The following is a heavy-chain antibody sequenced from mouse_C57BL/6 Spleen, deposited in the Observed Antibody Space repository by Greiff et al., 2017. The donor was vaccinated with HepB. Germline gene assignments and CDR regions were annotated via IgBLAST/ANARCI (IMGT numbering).Heavy chain of an antibody. CDR1: GYSITSGYD. D-gene: IGHD2-3*01. Sequence: EVQVVESGPGMVKPSQSLSLTCTVTGYSITSGYDWHWIRHFPGNKLEWMGYISYSGSTNYNPSLKSRISITHDTSKNHFFLKLNSVTTEDTATYYCARGDGYYPFAYWGQGTLVTVSA. J-gene: IGHJ3*01. CDR2: ISYSGST. V-gene: IGHV3-1*01. CDR3: ARGDGYYPFAY.